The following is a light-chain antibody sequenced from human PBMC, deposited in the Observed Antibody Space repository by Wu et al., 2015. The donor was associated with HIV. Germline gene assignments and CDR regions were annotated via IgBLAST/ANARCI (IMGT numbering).Light chain of an antibody. J-gene: IGKJ4*01. CDR2: DAS. CDR3: QLYGTSPQVT. CDR1: QSVSSY. Sequence: EIVLTQSPATLSLSPGERATLSCRASQSVSSYLAWYQQKPGQAPRLLISDASNRATGIPARFSGSGSGTDFTLTISSLEPEDFAVYYCQLYGTSPQVTFGGGTKVEIK. V-gene: IGKV3-11*01.